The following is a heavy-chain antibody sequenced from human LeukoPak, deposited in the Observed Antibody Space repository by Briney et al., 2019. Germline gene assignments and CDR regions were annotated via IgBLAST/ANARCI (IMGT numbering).Heavy chain of an antibody. CDR1: GFTFSTYW. CDR2: INQDGSEK. Sequence: GGSLRLSCAASGFTFSTYWMTWVRQAPGKGLEWVASINQDGSEKYSVDSVKGRFTISRDNAKNSLYLQINSLRAEDTAVYYCAKKAGGGYNGVDYWGQGTLVTVSS. J-gene: IGHJ4*02. V-gene: IGHV3-7*05. CDR3: AKKAGGGYNGVDY. D-gene: IGHD5-24*01.